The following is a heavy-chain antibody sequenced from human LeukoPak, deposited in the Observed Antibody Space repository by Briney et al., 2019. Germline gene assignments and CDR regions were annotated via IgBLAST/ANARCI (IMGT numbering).Heavy chain of an antibody. Sequence: GGSLRLSFAAPGLTASSNYMSWVGRAPGKGLECTPVIYSAGTTNYADSVKGRFTISRDISKNTVYLQMNSLRAEDTAVYYCARTPNYYYGSGNYYNDWGQGTLVTVSS. CDR1: GLTASSNY. CDR2: IYSAGTT. CDR3: ARTPNYYYGSGNYYND. D-gene: IGHD3-10*01. V-gene: IGHV3-53*01. J-gene: IGHJ4*02.